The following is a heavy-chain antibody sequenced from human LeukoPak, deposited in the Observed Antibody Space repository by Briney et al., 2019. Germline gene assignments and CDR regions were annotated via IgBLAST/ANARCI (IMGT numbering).Heavy chain of an antibody. J-gene: IGHJ6*03. CDR1: GYSFTSYW. CDR2: IYPDDSDT. CDR3: ARHGHCTNGVCYSNYYYYMDV. Sequence: GESLKISCKGSGYSFTSYWIGWVRQMPGKGLEWMGIIYPDDSDTRYSPSFEGQVIISVDKSISTAYLQWSSLKASDTATYYCARHGHCTNGVCYSNYYYYMDVWGKGTTVTVS. V-gene: IGHV5-51*01. D-gene: IGHD2-8*01.